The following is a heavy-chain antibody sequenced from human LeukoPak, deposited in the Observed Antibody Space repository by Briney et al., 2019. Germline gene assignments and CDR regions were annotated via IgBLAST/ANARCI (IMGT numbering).Heavy chain of an antibody. Sequence: GGSLRLSCAASGFTFSSYAVSWVRQAPGKGLEGVSGISGSGGSTYYADSVKGRFTISRDNPKNTLYLQMNSLRAEDTAVYYCAKGPNFWLTPIAFDIWGQGTKVTVSS. CDR3: AKGPNFWLTPIAFDI. V-gene: IGHV3-23*01. D-gene: IGHD3-3*01. CDR2: ISGSGGST. CDR1: GFTFSSYA. J-gene: IGHJ3*02.